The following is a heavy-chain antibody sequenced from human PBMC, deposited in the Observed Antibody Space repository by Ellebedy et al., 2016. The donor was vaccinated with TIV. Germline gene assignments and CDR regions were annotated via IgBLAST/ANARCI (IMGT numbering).Heavy chain of an antibody. Sequence: PGGSLRLSCAASGFTFSSYGMHWVRQAPGKGLEWVAVISYDGSNKYYADSVKGRFTISRDNAKNSLYLQMNSLRAEDTAVYYCARRIPAEDYFDYWGQGTLVTVSS. J-gene: IGHJ4*02. CDR3: ARRIPAEDYFDY. V-gene: IGHV3-30*03. D-gene: IGHD5-18*01. CDR2: ISYDGSNK. CDR1: GFTFSSYG.